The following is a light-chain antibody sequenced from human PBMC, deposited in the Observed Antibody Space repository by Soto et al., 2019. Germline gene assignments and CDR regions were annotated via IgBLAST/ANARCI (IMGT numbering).Light chain of an antibody. CDR2: DAS. CDR3: QQYGSSPYT. J-gene: IGKJ2*01. CDR1: QSVSSNS. V-gene: IGKV3D-20*01. Sequence: EILLTQSPATLSLSPGERAAFSCVASQSVSSNSLAWYQQKPGLSPRLLIYDASSRATDIPDRFSGRGSGKDFTLTVSRVEPEDFAFYYCQQYGSSPYTFGQGTRLEI.